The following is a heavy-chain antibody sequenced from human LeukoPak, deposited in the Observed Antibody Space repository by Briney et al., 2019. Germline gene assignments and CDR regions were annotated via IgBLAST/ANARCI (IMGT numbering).Heavy chain of an antibody. CDR2: ISAYNGNT. J-gene: IGHJ4*02. Sequence: GASVKVSCKASGYTFTSYGISWVRQAPGQGLEWMGWISAYNGNTNYAQKLQGRVTMTTDTSTSTAYMELRSLRSDDTAVYYCARVPPHYYDSSGYTYYFDYWGQGTLVTVSS. D-gene: IGHD3-22*01. V-gene: IGHV1-18*01. CDR1: GYTFTSYG. CDR3: ARVPPHYYDSSGYTYYFDY.